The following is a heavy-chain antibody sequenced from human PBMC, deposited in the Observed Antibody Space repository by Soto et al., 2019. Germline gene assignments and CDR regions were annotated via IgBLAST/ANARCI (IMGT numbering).Heavy chain of an antibody. CDR2: ISGSGGST. Sequence: GWSLRLSCASSVFTFSSYAMSWVRQAPGKGLEWVSAISGSGGSTYYADSVKGRFTISRDNSKNTLYLQMNSLRAEDTAVYYCAKDILVVVVTGYDYWGQGTLVTVSS. V-gene: IGHV3-23*01. CDR1: VFTFSSYA. D-gene: IGHD3-22*01. J-gene: IGHJ4*02. CDR3: AKDILVVVVTGYDY.